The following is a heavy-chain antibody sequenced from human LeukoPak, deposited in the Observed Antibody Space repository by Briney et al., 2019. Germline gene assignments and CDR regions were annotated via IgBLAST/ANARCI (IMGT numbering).Heavy chain of an antibody. CDR2: INPSGGST. D-gene: IGHD3-22*01. CDR1: GYTFTSYY. J-gene: IGHJ3*02. V-gene: IGHV1-46*01. Sequence: GASVKVSCKASGYTFTSYYMHWVRQAPGQGLEWMGIINPSGGSTSYAQKFQGRVTMTRDMSTSTVYMELSSLRSEDTAAYYCARTRRDYYDSSGKRDAFDIWGQGTMVTVSS. CDR3: ARTRRDYYDSSGKRDAFDI.